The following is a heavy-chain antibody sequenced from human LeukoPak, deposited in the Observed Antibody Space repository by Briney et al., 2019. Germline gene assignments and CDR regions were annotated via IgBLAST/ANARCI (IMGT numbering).Heavy chain of an antibody. Sequence: SETLSLTCAVSGYSISSGYYWGWIRQPPGKGLEWIGSIYHSGSTYYNPSLKGRVTISVDTSKNQFSLKLSSVTAADTAVYYCARLQSWFGPWGQGTLVTVSS. V-gene: IGHV4-38-2*01. CDR2: IYHSGST. J-gene: IGHJ5*02. CDR3: ARLQSWFGP. D-gene: IGHD5-24*01. CDR1: GYSISSGYY.